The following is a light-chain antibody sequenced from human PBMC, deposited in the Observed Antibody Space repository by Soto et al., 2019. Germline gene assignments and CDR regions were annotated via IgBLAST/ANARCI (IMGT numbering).Light chain of an antibody. CDR3: CSYAGSSTYG. V-gene: IGLV2-23*01. J-gene: IGLJ1*01. CDR2: EGS. CDR1: SSDVGNYNL. Sequence: QSVLAQPASVSGSPGQSITISCTGTSSDVGNYNLVSWYQQHPGKAPKLMIYEGSKRPSGVSNRFSGSKSGNTASLTISIRQAEDEADYYCCSYAGSSTYGFGTGTKVTVL.